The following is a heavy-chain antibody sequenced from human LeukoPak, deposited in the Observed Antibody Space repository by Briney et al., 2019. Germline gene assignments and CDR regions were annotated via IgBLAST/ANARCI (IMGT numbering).Heavy chain of an antibody. J-gene: IGHJ5*02. CDR2: ISGGGGST. D-gene: IGHD3-3*01. Sequence: GGSLRLSCAASGFTFDDYAMHWVRQAPGKGLEWVSLISGGGGSTYYADSVKGRFTISRDNSKNSLYLQMNSLRTEDTALYYCAKDGKITIFGVVTQGNWFDPWGQGTLVTVSS. CDR3: AKDGKITIFGVVTQGNWFDP. V-gene: IGHV3-43*02. CDR1: GFTFDDYA.